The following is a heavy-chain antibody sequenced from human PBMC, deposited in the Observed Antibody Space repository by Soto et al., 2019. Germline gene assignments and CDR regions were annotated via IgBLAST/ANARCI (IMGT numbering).Heavy chain of an antibody. D-gene: IGHD3-22*01. CDR2: IKTDGSYT. CDR1: GFTFSTYW. Sequence: EVQLVESGGGLVQPGGSLRLSCAASGFTFSTYWIHWVRQDPGKGLEWVSRIKTDGSYTNYADSVKGRFTISRDNAKNTLFLQMDSLGAEDTAVYLCATVGRGYFRYWGQGTLVTVSS. J-gene: IGHJ4*02. CDR3: ATVGRGYFRY. V-gene: IGHV3-74*01.